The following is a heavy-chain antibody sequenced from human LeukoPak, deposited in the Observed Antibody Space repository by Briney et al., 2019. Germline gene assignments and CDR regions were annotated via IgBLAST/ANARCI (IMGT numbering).Heavy chain of an antibody. CDR3: ARNSCPSGSCYDNRGYFDY. V-gene: IGHV4-61*02. Sequence: SETLSLTCTVSGGSISSGIYYWSWLRQPAGKGLEWIGRIYTSGSTNYNPSLKSRITISVDTSKNQFSLKLSSATAADTAVYYCARNSCPSGSCYDNRGYFDYWGQGTLVTVSS. D-gene: IGHD2-15*01. CDR2: IYTSGST. J-gene: IGHJ4*02. CDR1: GGSISSGIYY.